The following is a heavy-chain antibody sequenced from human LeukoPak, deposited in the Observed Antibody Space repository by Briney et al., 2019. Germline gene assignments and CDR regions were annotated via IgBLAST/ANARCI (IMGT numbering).Heavy chain of an antibody. CDR3: ARGTRGIDY. J-gene: IGHJ4*02. V-gene: IGHV4-34*01. D-gene: IGHD1-14*01. Sequence: PSETLSLTCAVYGGSFSGYYWSWIRQPPGKGLEWIGEIDHSGSTNYNPSLKSRVTISADTSKNQFSLKLSSVTAADTAVYYCARGTRGIDYWGQGTLVTVSS. CDR1: GGSFSGYY. CDR2: IDHSGST.